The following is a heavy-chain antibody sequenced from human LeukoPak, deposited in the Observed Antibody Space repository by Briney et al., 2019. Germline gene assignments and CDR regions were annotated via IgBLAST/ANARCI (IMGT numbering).Heavy chain of an antibody. J-gene: IGHJ6*02. Sequence: ASVKVSCKASGGTFSSYAISWVRQAPGQGLEWMGRIIPILGIANYAQKFQGRVTITADKSTSTAYMELCSLRSEDTAVYYCARDDHGDLGYYYYYGMDVWAKGPRSPSP. CDR3: ARDDHGDLGYYYYYGMDV. CDR1: GGTFSSYA. V-gene: IGHV1-69*04. D-gene: IGHD4-17*01. CDR2: IIPILGIA.